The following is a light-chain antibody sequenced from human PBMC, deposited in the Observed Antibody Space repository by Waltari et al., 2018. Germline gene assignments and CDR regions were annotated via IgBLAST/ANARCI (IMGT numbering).Light chain of an antibody. CDR1: SIDDGSYNH. CDR2: EHN. CDR3: CSYAGSGTTWV. J-gene: IGLJ3*02. Sequence: QSALPQPASVSGCPGLSITISGTGASIDDGSYNHYTWYQQHPDKAHKPMIYEHNKRPSGLSSRFSGSKSGNTASLTISGVQAEDEADYYCCSYAGSGTTWVFCGGTKLTVL. V-gene: IGLV2-23*01.